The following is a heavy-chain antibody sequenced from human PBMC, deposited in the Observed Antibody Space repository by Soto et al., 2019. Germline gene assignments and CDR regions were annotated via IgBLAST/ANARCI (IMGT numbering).Heavy chain of an antibody. CDR1: GGSVRRGSYY. CDR2: IYYSGST. Sequence: TCTVSGGSVRRGSYYGCWIRQHTGTGLEWIGYIYYSGSTNYNPSLKSRVTISVDTSRNQFSLKLSSVTAADTAVYYCARDSIYGSVIYYTALTDNWCFRWGQRTSVTVSA. J-gene: IGHJ5*02. CDR3: ARDSIYGSVIYYTALTDNWCFR. D-gene: IGHD3-10*01. V-gene: IGHV4-61*10.